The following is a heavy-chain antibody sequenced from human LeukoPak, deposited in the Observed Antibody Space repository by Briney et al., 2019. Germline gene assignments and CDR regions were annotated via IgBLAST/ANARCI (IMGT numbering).Heavy chain of an antibody. V-gene: IGHV1-8*02. CDR1: GYTFTSYY. CDR3: ARSATPVTDFDY. D-gene: IGHD4-23*01. CDR2: MNPISGNT. Sequence: ASVKVSCTASGYTFTSYYMHWVRQATGQGLEWMGWMNPISGNTGYAQKFQGRVTMTRHTSISTAYMELSSLRSEDTAVYYCARSATPVTDFDYWGQGTLVTVSS. J-gene: IGHJ4*02.